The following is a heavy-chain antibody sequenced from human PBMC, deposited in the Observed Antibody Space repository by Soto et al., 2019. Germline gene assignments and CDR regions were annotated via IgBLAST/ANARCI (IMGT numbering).Heavy chain of an antibody. CDR1: GDSINNYF. J-gene: IGHJ6*02. V-gene: IGHV4-59*01. Sequence: PSETLSLTCTISGDSINNYFWNWIRQTPGKGLEWIGYISYSGSTSYNPSLQSRVTISSDTSKNHFSLKLSSVTAADTAVYYCAGARQRDTGRGLDVWGQGTTVTVSS. CDR3: AGARQRDTGRGLDV. D-gene: IGHD5-18*01. CDR2: ISYSGST.